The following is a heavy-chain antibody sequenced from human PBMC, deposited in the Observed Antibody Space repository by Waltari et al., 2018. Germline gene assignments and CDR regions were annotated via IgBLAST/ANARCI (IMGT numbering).Heavy chain of an antibody. V-gene: IGHV1-69*12. Sequence: QVQLVQSGAEVKKPGSSVKVSCKASGGTFSSYAISWVRQAPGHGLEWMGGIIPIFGTANYAQKFQGRVTITADESTSTAYMELSSLRSEDTAVYYCARSYSSSDDYYYYYYMDVWDKGTTVTISS. CDR2: IIPIFGTA. D-gene: IGHD6-6*01. J-gene: IGHJ6*03. CDR1: GGTFSSYA. CDR3: ARSYSSSDDYYYYYYMDV.